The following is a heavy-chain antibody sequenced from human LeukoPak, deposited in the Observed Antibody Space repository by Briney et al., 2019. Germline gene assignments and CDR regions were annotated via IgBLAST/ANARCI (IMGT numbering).Heavy chain of an antibody. Sequence: PGGSLRLSCAASGFSFGSYSMHWARQVPGKGLEWVAVIWYDGSNEDYADSVKGRFTISRDNSKNTLYLQMNSLRDEDTAVYHCAREMALWGQGALDTVSS. CDR1: GFSFGSYS. V-gene: IGHV3-33*01. CDR3: AREMAL. J-gene: IGHJ4*02. D-gene: IGHD2-8*01. CDR2: IWYDGSNE.